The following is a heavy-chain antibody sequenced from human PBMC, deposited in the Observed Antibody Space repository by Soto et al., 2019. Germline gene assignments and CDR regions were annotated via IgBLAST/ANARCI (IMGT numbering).Heavy chain of an antibody. J-gene: IGHJ6*02. CDR3: ARRFLWFGENNVDYGMDV. CDR2: IYYSGST. Sequence: SETLSLTCTVSGGSISSSSYYWGWIRQPPGKGLEWIGSIYYSGSTYYNPSLKSRVTISVDTSKNQFSLKLSSVTAADTAVYYCARRFLWFGENNVDYGMDVWGQGTTVTVSS. D-gene: IGHD3-10*01. CDR1: GGSISSSSYY. V-gene: IGHV4-39*01.